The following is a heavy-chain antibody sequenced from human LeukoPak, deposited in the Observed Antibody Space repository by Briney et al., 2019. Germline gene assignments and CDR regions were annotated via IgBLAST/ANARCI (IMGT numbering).Heavy chain of an antibody. CDR2: IYDSGNT. D-gene: IGHD2-8*01. Sequence: SETPSLTCTVSGGSMSGDSWNWIRRAPGKRLEWIGNIYDSGNTNYNPSLKSRVTISIDTSKNQFSLRLTSVTAADTAIYYCVRGANYWGQGTLVTVSS. CDR1: GGSMSGDS. J-gene: IGHJ4*02. CDR3: VRGANY. V-gene: IGHV4-59*01.